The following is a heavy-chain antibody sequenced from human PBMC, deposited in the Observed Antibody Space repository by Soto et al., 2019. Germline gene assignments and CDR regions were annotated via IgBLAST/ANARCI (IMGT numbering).Heavy chain of an antibody. D-gene: IGHD5-18*01. J-gene: IGHJ5*02. CDR1: GGSISSGGYS. CDR3: ASGYSYGYGT. V-gene: IGHV4-30-2*01. Sequence: QLQLQESGSGLVKPSQTLSLTCAVSGGSISSGGYSWSWIRQPPGKGLEWIGYIYHSGSTYYNPSPKSRVTISVDRSQNPFSLKLSSVTAADTAVYYCASGYSYGYGTWGQGTLVTVSS. CDR2: IYHSGST.